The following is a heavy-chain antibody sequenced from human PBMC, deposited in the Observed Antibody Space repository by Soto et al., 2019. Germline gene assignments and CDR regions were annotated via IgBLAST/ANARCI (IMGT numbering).Heavy chain of an antibody. V-gene: IGHV3-11*06. CDR3: VRGGGGGLFEH. Sequence: QVHLVESGGGLVKPGGSLRLSCATSGFPFNDYYMTWIRQAPGKGLEWLSHISPKSTFRNYADSVKGRFTISRDNTENSLFLQMNSLGVDDTAVYSCVRGGGGGLFEHWGQGVLVTVSS. D-gene: IGHD2-21*01. CDR1: GFPFNDYY. J-gene: IGHJ4*02. CDR2: ISPKSTFR.